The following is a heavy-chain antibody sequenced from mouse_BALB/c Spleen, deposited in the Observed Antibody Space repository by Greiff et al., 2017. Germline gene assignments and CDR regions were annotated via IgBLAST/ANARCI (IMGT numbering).Heavy chain of an antibody. CDR3: TREGNYRYYYAMVY. CDR2: IYPGNSDT. D-gene: IGHD2-1*01. J-gene: IGHJ4*01. V-gene: IGHV1-5*01. Sequence: VQLQQSGTVLARPGASVKMSCKASGYSFTSYWMHWVKQRPGQGLEWIGAIYPGNSDTSYNQKFKGKAKLTAVTSASTAYMELSSLTNEDSAVYYCTREGNYRYYYAMVYWGQGTSVTVSS. CDR1: GYSFTSYW.